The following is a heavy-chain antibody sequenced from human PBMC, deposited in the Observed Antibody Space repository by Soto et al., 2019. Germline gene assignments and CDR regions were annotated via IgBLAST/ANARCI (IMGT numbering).Heavy chain of an antibody. V-gene: IGHV1-18*01. CDR2: ISAYNGNT. Sequence: ASVNVSCKASGYTFTSYGISWVRQAPGQGLEWMGWISAYNGNTNYAQKLQGRVTMTTDTSTSTAYMELRSLRSDDTAVYYCARDGPNDYGDYASDYWGQGTLVTVSS. CDR3: ARDGPNDYGDYASDY. D-gene: IGHD4-17*01. CDR1: GYTFTSYG. J-gene: IGHJ4*02.